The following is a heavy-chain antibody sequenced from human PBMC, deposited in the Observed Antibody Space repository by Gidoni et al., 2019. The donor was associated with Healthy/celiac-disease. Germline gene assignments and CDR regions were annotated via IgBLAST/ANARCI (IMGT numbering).Heavy chain of an antibody. V-gene: IGHV3-15*01. CDR3: TTDPGQYSSSWYGWFDP. D-gene: IGHD6-13*01. Sequence: EVQLVESGGGLVKPGGSLRLSCAASGFTFSNAWMSWVRQAPGKGLEWVGRIKSKTDGGTTDYAAPVKGRFTISRDDSKNTLYLQMNSLKTEDTAVYYCTTDPGQYSSSWYGWFDPWGQGTLVTVSS. CDR1: GFTFSNAW. CDR2: IKSKTDGGTT. J-gene: IGHJ5*02.